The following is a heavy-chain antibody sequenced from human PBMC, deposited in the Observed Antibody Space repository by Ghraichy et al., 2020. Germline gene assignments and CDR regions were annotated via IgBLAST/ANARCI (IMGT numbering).Heavy chain of an antibody. V-gene: IGHV2-70*11. J-gene: IGHJ6*02. CDR3: ARILGQQQLNAPDHYYYYYGMDV. CDR2: IDWDDDK. D-gene: IGHD6-13*01. Sequence: SGPTLVKPTQTLTLTCTFSGFSLSTSGMCVSWIRQPPGKALEWLARIDWDDDKYYSTSLKTRLTISKDTSKNQVVLTMTNMDPVDTATYYCARILGQQQLNAPDHYYYYYGMDVWGQGTTVTVSS. CDR1: GFSLSTSGMC.